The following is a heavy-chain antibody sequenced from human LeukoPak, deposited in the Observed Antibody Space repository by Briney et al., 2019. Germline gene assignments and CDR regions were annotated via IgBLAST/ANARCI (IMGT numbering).Heavy chain of an antibody. D-gene: IGHD6-19*01. CDR3: VRRGDASSGWGDHDF. V-gene: IGHV3-23*01. J-gene: IGHJ4*02. CDR2: IGGSGDKT. CDR1: GFTFNRNA. Sequence: GGSLRLSCAAPGFTFNRNAISWVHQAPGKGLEWVSTIGGSGDKTFYADSVEGRFTISRDNSKNMVHLQMNSLTGEDTALYYCVRRGDASSGWGDHDFWGQGALVTVSS.